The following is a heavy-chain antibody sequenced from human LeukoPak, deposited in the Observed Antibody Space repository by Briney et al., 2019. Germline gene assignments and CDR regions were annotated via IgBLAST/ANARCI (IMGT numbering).Heavy chain of an antibody. CDR3: ARDGGTMTGYLYSFDY. D-gene: IGHD1-1*01. CDR1: GGSISNYY. CDR2: AYYGGSS. J-gene: IGHJ4*02. Sequence: SSETLSLTCRISGGSISNYYWSWIRQSPGKGLEWIGFAYYGGSSNYNPSLKSRVTMSLDKSENQFSLRLRSVTAADTAMYYCARDGGTMTGYLYSFDYWGQGALVTVSA. V-gene: IGHV4-59*01.